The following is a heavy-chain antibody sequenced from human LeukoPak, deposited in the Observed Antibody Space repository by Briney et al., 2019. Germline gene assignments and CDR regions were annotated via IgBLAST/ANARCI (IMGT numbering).Heavy chain of an antibody. CDR2: IYYSGST. V-gene: IGHV4-39*01. Sequence: SETLSLTCTVSGGSISSSSYYWGWIRQPPGKGLEWIGSIYYSGSTYYNPSLKSRVTISVDTSKNQFSLKLSSVTAADTAVYYCATERTGYLSYYFDYWGQGTLVTVSS. CDR3: ATERTGYLSYYFDY. CDR1: GGSISSSSYY. D-gene: IGHD3/OR15-3a*01. J-gene: IGHJ4*02.